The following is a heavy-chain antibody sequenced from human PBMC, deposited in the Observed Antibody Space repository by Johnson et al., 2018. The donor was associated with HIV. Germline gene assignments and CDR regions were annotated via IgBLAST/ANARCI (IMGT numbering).Heavy chain of an antibody. D-gene: IGHD6-13*01. CDR3: ARCGLAAAGDGAFDI. CDR1: GFIVSFNS. Sequence: VQLVESGGGLIQPGGSLRLSCAASGFIVSFNSMHWVRQAPGKGLEWVSLFYSDGSTHYADPVKGRFTISRDNAKNSLYLQMNSLRAEDTAVYYCARCGLAAAGDGAFDIWGQGTMVTVSS. CDR2: FYSDGST. J-gene: IGHJ3*02. V-gene: IGHV3-53*01.